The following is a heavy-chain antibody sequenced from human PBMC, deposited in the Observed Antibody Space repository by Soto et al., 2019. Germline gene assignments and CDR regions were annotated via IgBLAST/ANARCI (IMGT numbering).Heavy chain of an antibody. D-gene: IGHD2-15*01. J-gene: IGHJ3*02. Sequence: QVQLQESGPGLVKPSQTLSLTCTVSGGSISSGGYYWSWIRQHPGKGLEWIGYIYYSGSTYYNPSLKSRVTIPVDTSKNQFSLKLSSVTAADTAVYYCARGASIVVVVAATIRWPWAFDIWGQGTMVTVSS. V-gene: IGHV4-31*03. CDR3: ARGASIVVVVAATIRWPWAFDI. CDR2: IYYSGST. CDR1: GGSISSGGYY.